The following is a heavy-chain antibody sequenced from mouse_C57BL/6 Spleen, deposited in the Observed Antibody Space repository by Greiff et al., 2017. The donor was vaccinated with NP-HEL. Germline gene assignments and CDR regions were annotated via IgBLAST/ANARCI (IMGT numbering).Heavy chain of an antibody. CDR3: AKDYGNYLYFDY. CDR1: GYSFTGYF. J-gene: IGHJ2*01. D-gene: IGHD2-1*01. CDR2: INPYNGDT. V-gene: IGHV1-20*01. Sequence: EVQLQQSGPELVKPGDSVKISCKASGYSFTGYFMNWVMQSHGKSLEWIGRINPYNGDTFYNQKFKGKATLTVDKSSSTAHMELRSLTSEDSAVYYCAKDYGNYLYFDYWGQGTTLTVSS.